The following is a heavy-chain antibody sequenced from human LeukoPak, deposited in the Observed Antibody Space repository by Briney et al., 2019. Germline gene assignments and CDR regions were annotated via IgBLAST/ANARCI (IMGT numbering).Heavy chain of an antibody. J-gene: IGHJ4*02. Sequence: TGKSLRLSCAASGFTVSRYWMHWVRQAPGKGLVWVARINVEGNYIDYAESVKGRFTISRDSAMNTLYLQMNSVRAEDTAVYSCARDLTGPYDHWGQGTLVTVSS. V-gene: IGHV3-74*01. CDR3: ARDLTGPYDH. D-gene: IGHD3-22*01. CDR1: GFTVSRYW. CDR2: INVEGNYI.